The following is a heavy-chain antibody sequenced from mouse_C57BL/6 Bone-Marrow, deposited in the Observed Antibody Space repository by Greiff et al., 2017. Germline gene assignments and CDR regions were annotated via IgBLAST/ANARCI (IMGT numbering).Heavy chain of an antibody. V-gene: IGHV1-64*01. Sequence: QVQLQQSGAELVKPGASVKLSCKASGYTFTSYWMHWVKQRPGQGLEWIGMIHPNSGSTNYNEKFKSKATLTVDKSSSTAYMQLSSLTSEDSAVYYCARRGMNTTHFDVWGTGTTVTVS. CDR1: GYTFTSYW. CDR3: ARRGMNTTHFDV. J-gene: IGHJ1*03. CDR2: IHPNSGST. D-gene: IGHD2-4*01.